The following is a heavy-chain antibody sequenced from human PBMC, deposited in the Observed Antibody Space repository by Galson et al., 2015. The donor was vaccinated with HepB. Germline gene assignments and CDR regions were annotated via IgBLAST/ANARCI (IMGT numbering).Heavy chain of an antibody. Sequence: SVKVSCKASGYTFTSYAMHWVRQAPGQRLEWMGWINAGNGNTKYSQKFQGRVTITRDTSASTAYMELGSLRSEDTAVYYCASVTGEHSSGWYETYFDYWGQGTLVTVSS. CDR2: INAGNGNT. J-gene: IGHJ4*02. V-gene: IGHV1-3*01. CDR3: ASVTGEHSSGWYETYFDY. D-gene: IGHD6-19*01. CDR1: GYTFTSYA.